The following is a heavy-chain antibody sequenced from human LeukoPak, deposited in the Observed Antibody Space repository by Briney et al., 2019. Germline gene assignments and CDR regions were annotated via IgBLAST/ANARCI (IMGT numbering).Heavy chain of an antibody. V-gene: IGHV3-23*01. D-gene: IGHD6-19*01. CDR2: ISGSGGST. J-gene: IGHJ4*02. Sequence: GTLRLSCAASGFTFSSYGMRWVRQAPGKGLEWVSAISGSGGSTYYADSVKGRFTISRDNSKNTLYLQMNSLRAEDTAVYYCAKFGSSGWYRSFDYWGQGTLVTVSS. CDR1: GFTFSSYG. CDR3: AKFGSSGWYRSFDY.